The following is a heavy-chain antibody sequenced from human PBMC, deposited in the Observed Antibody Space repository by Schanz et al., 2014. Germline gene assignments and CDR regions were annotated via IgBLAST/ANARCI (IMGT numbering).Heavy chain of an antibody. V-gene: IGHV3-30*02. CDR1: GFNFATYG. CDR2: IRYDGSNK. J-gene: IGHJ4*02. Sequence: QVQLVDSGGRVVQPGGSLRLSCAASGFNFATYGMHWFRQAPGKGLEWVAFIRYDGSNKYYADSVKGRFTISRDNSKNTLYLQMNSLRAEDTAVYYCAATTILADWGQGTLVAVSS. D-gene: IGHD3-3*01. CDR3: AATTILAD.